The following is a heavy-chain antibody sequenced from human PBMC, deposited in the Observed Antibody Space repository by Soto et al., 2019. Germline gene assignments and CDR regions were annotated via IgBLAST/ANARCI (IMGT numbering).Heavy chain of an antibody. CDR1: GFTFSNAR. Sequence: PGGSLRLSCAASGFTFSNARMFWVRQAPGKGLEWVGRIKSKTDGGTTDYAAPVKGRFTISRDDSTNTLYLQMNSLKTEDTSVYFCPTSGMRSGSFGYWGKGTLVTVSS. D-gene: IGHD6-19*01. V-gene: IGHV3-15*01. CDR3: PTSGMRSGSFGY. J-gene: IGHJ4*02. CDR2: IKSKTDGGTT.